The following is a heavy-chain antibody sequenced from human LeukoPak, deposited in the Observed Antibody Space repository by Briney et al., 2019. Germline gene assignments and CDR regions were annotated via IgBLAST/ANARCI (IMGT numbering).Heavy chain of an antibody. D-gene: IGHD2-2*01. CDR2: ISGSGGST. Sequence: GGSLRLSCAASGFTFSSYAMSWVRQAPGKGLEWVSAISGSGGSTYYADSVKGRFTISRDNSKNTLYLQMNSLRAEDTAVYYCAKVGGGYCSSTSCYPRGWFDPWGQGTLVTVSS. V-gene: IGHV3-23*01. CDR3: AKVGGGYCSSTSCYPRGWFDP. J-gene: IGHJ5*02. CDR1: GFTFSSYA.